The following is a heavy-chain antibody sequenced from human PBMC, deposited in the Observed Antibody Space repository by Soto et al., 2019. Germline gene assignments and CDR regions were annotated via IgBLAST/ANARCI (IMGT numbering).Heavy chain of an antibody. J-gene: IGHJ6*02. Sequence: ASVKVSCKTSGDNFRKNVFTWVRQAPGQGLEWMGGTIPALGKTHYIEKFQGRVTITVDDATRTVYMEVRDLTSEDTAIYYCARGPFRPSAMDVWGQGTTVTVSS. V-gene: IGHV1-69*10. CDR1: GDNFRKNV. CDR3: ARGPFRPSAMDV. CDR2: TIPALGKT. D-gene: IGHD3-10*01.